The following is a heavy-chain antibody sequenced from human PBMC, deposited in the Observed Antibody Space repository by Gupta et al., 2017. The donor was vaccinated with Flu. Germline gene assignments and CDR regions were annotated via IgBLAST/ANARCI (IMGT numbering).Heavy chain of an antibody. CDR2: IIPIFETP. J-gene: IGHJ4*02. V-gene: IGHV1-69*06. Sequence: SWVRQAPGQGLDWMGGIIPIFETPDYAPKFQGRVTITADTATSTVYMELISLRSEDTAVYYCARDRESSNFGVYYFDYWGQGTLVTVSS. D-gene: IGHD2-2*01. CDR3: ARDRESSNFGVYYFDY.